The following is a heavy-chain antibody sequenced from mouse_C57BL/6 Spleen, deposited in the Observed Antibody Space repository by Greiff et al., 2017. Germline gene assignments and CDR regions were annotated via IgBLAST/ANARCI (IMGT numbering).Heavy chain of an antibody. Sequence: EVQLQQSGTVLARPGASVKMSCKTSGYTFTSYWMHWVKQRPGPGLEWIGAIYPGNSDTSYNQTFKGKAKLTAVTAASTAYMELSSLTNEDSAVYYCTMSGSDYEGGFDYWGQGTTLTVSS. CDR2: IYPGNSDT. D-gene: IGHD2-13*01. CDR1: GYTFTSYW. V-gene: IGHV1-5*01. CDR3: TMSGSDYEGGFDY. J-gene: IGHJ2*01.